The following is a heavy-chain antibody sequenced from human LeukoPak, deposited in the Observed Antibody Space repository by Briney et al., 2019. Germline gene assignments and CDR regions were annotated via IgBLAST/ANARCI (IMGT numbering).Heavy chain of an antibody. J-gene: IGHJ4*02. CDR3: ARVAVGAQYYFDY. D-gene: IGHD1-26*01. Sequence: GGSLRLSCAASGFTFSSYSMNWVRQAPGKGLEWVSSISSSSSYIYYADSVKGRFTISRDNAKNSLYLQMNSLRAEDTAVYYCARVAVGAQYYFDYWGQGTLVTVSS. CDR1: GFTFSSYS. V-gene: IGHV3-21*01. CDR2: ISSSSSYI.